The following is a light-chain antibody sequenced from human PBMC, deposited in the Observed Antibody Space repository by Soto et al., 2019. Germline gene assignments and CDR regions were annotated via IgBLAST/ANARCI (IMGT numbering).Light chain of an antibody. CDR3: QSYDSSLSGVV. J-gene: IGLJ2*01. CDR1: SSNIGAGYD. Sequence: QSVLTQPPSVSGAPGQRVTISCTGSSSNIGAGYDVHWYQQLPGTAPKLLIYGNSNRPSGVPDRFSGSKSGTSAPLAITGLQAEDEADYYCQSYDSSLSGVVFGGGIKVTVL. CDR2: GNS. V-gene: IGLV1-40*01.